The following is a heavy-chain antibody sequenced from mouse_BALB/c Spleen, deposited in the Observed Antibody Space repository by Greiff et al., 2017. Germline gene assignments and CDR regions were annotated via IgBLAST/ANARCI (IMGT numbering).Heavy chain of an antibody. Sequence: DVHLVESGPGLVKPSQSLSLTCSVTGYSITSGYYWNWIRQFPGNKLEWMGYISYDGSNNYNPSLKNRISITRDTSKNQFFLKLNSVTTEDTATYYCAIYYGSSLYYFDDWGQGTTLTVSS. V-gene: IGHV3-6*02. D-gene: IGHD1-1*01. J-gene: IGHJ2*01. CDR2: ISYDGSN. CDR1: GYSITSGYY. CDR3: AIYYGSSLYYFDD.